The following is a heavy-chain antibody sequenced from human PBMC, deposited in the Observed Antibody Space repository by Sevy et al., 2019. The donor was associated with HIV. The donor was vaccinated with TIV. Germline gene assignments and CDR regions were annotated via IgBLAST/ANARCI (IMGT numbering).Heavy chain of an antibody. J-gene: IGHJ4*02. CDR1: GFTFSSYV. D-gene: IGHD2-21*02. CDR2: IWYDGTIK. CDR3: ARGGGYCGGDCYSIDY. V-gene: IGHV3-33*08. Sequence: GGSLRLSCAASGFTFSSYVMHWVRQAPGKGLEWVALIWYDGTIKYYADSVKGRFTISRDNYKDTLFLQMNSLTPEDTAVYYCARGGGYCGGDCYSIDYWGQGALVTVSS.